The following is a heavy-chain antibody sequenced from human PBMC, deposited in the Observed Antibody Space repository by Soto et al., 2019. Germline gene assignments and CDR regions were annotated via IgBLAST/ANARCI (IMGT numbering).Heavy chain of an antibody. CDR3: ARGGGWVGEASFDT. D-gene: IGHD3-10*01. CDR2: INAGNGRE. J-gene: IGHJ4*02. CDR1: GYTFTSYT. V-gene: IGHV1-3*01. Sequence: QVQLEQSGAEVKKPGASVKVSCQTSGYTFTSYTLHWVRQAPGQGLEWLGWINAGNGREKYSQRFQDRVSLSTDRPTSTAFMEIRDPSSEDTAFYYCARGGGWVGEASFDTWGQGTLVIVSS.